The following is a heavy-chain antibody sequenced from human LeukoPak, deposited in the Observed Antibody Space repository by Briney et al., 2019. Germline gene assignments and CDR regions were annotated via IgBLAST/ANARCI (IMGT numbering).Heavy chain of an antibody. V-gene: IGHV5-51*01. D-gene: IGHD3-10*01. CDR2: IFPGDSDI. CDR1: GYSFASYW. CDR3: VRPFGSGNYHLDY. J-gene: IGHJ4*02. Sequence: GESLKISCKGSGYSFASYWTGWVPQMPEKGLELVGMIFPGDSDIRYGPSFQGQVTISTDKYISTAYPEWSSLKASDSAIYYCVRPFGSGNYHLDYWGQGTLVTVSP.